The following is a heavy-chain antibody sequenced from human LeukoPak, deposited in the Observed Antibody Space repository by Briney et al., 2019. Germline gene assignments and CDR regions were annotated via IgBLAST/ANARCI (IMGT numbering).Heavy chain of an antibody. D-gene: IGHD3-22*01. J-gene: IGHJ4*02. V-gene: IGHV4-39*01. CDR2: IYYSGST. Sequence: SETLSLTCTVSGGSISSSSYYWGWIRQPPGKGLEWIGSIYYSGSTYYNPSLKSRVTISVDTSKNQFSLKLSSVTAADTAVYYCAADYYDSSGYSIWGQGTLVTVSS. CDR1: GGSISSSSYY. CDR3: AADYYDSSGYSI.